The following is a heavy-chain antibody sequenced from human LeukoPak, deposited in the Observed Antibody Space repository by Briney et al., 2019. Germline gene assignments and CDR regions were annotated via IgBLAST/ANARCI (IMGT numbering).Heavy chain of an antibody. CDR3: ARRGRSSSNFDF. Sequence: GESLKISCKGSGYIFTSYWITWVRQMPGKGLEGMGMIDPTDSYTNYSPSFQGHVTISTDKSISTAYLQWSSLKASDTAIHYCARRGRSSSNFDFWGQGTLVTVSS. D-gene: IGHD6-6*01. J-gene: IGHJ4*02. CDR2: IDPTDSYT. CDR1: GYIFTSYW. V-gene: IGHV5-10-1*01.